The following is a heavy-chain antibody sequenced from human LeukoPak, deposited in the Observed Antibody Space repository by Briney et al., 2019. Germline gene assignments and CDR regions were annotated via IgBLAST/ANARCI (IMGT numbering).Heavy chain of an antibody. CDR1: GFTFSNYG. J-gene: IGHJ4*02. CDR3: ARSVDTAMVMNY. CDR2: IWYDGHSK. Sequence: GGFLRLSCAASGFTFSNYGMHWVRQAPGEGLEWVAVIWYDGHSKYYADSVKGRFTVSRDNSKSTLYLQMNSLRAEDTAVYYCARSVDTAMVMNYWGQGTLVTVSS. D-gene: IGHD5-18*01. V-gene: IGHV3-33*01.